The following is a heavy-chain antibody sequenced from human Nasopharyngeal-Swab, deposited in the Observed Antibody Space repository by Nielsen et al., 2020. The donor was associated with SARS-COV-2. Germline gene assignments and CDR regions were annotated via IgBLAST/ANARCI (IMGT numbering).Heavy chain of an antibody. Sequence: ASVKVSCKASGYTFTGYYMHWVRQAPGQGLEWMGRINPNSGGTNYAQKFQGRVTMTRDTSISTAYMELSRLRSDDTAVYYCARDDVATVTTWDCWGQGTLVTVSS. D-gene: IGHD4-17*01. CDR3: ARDDVATVTTWDC. CDR1: GYTFTGYY. CDR2: INPNSGGT. V-gene: IGHV1-2*06. J-gene: IGHJ4*02.